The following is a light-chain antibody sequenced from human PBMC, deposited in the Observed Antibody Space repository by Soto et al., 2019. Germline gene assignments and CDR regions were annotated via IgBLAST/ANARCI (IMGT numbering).Light chain of an antibody. V-gene: IGKV1-5*01. CDR3: QHYGAMWA. CDR1: QSITNR. CDR2: DAS. Sequence: DIQMTQSPSTLSASVGDRVTITCRASQSITNRLAWYQQRPGKAPKVLIYDASSLESGVPSRFSGSGSGTQFILTISSLQPDDFATYYCQHYGAMWAFGQGTKVEIK. J-gene: IGKJ1*01.